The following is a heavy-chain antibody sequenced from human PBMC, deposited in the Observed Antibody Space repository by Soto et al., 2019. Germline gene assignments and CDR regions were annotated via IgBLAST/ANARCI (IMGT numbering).Heavy chain of an antibody. CDR3: LRGYSHGLIDY. Sequence: QLQLQESGPGLVKPSETLSLTCTVSGGSISSSSYYWGWIRQPPGKGLEWIGSIYYSGSTYYNPSLKSRVTISVDTSKNQFSLKLSSVTAADTAVYYCLRGYSHGLIDYWGQGTLVTVSS. J-gene: IGHJ4*02. CDR2: IYYSGST. D-gene: IGHD5-18*01. V-gene: IGHV4-39*01. CDR1: GGSISSSSYY.